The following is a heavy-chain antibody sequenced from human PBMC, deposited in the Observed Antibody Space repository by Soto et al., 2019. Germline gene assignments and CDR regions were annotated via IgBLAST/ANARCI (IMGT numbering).Heavy chain of an antibody. CDR3: AKRNCSSTSCRRAYYMDV. J-gene: IGHJ6*03. Sequence: GGSLRLSCAASGFTFCSYAMSWVRQTPGKGLEWVSAISGSGGSTYYADSVKGRFTISRDNSKNTLYLQMNSLRAEDTAVYYCAKRNCSSTSCRRAYYMDVWGKGTTVTVSS. V-gene: IGHV3-23*01. CDR2: ISGSGGST. CDR1: GFTFCSYA. D-gene: IGHD2-2*01.